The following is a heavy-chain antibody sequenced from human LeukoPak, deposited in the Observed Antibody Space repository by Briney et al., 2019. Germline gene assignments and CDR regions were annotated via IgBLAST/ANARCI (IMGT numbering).Heavy chain of an antibody. D-gene: IGHD1-14*01. Sequence: GGSLRLSCAASGFTFINYAMTWVRQPPGKGLEWVSVISGSGSNTDYADSVKGRFTISRDNSKNTLSLQMNSLRAEDTAVYYCTRGGNQHGYWGQGILVTVSS. CDR3: TRGGNQHGY. V-gene: IGHV3-23*01. CDR2: ISGSGSNT. CDR1: GFTFINYA. J-gene: IGHJ4*02.